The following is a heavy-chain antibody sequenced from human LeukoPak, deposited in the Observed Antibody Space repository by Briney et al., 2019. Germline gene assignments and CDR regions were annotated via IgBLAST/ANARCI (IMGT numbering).Heavy chain of an antibody. Sequence: GGSLRLSCAASGFTFSSYSMNWVRQAPGKGLEWVSFISSSSSYIYYADSLKGRFTISRDNAKNSLSLQMNSLRAEDTAVYYCATGGVGATSPLFIDYWGQGTLVTVSS. J-gene: IGHJ4*02. CDR3: ATGGVGATSPLFIDY. CDR1: GFTFSSYS. CDR2: ISSSSSYI. V-gene: IGHV3-21*01. D-gene: IGHD1-26*01.